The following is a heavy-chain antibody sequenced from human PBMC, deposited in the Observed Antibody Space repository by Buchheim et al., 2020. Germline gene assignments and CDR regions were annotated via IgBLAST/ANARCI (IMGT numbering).Heavy chain of an antibody. CDR1: GYSFTSYW. CDR3: ARHRKAGRAADVIGWISSGYYYGQDDY. J-gene: IGHJ4*02. D-gene: IGHD3-22*01. V-gene: IGHV5-51*01. Sequence: EVQLVQSGAEVKKPGESLKISCKGSGYSFTSYWIGWVRQMPGKGLEWMGIIYPGDSDTRYSPSFQGQVTISADKSISTAYLQWSSLKASDTAMYYCARHRKAGRAADVIGWISSGYYYGQDDYWGQGTL. CDR2: IYPGDSDT.